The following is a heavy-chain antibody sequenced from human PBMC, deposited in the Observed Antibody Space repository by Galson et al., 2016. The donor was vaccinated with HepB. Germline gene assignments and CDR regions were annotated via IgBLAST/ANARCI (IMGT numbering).Heavy chain of an antibody. Sequence: SLRLSCAASGFTFNDYAMHWVRQGPGKGLEWVSGISWSSGTIDYADSVQGRFTISRDNAKNSLYLHMTSLRPEDTAFYYCVKGKATIDFWGQGTLVIVS. CDR2: ISWSSGTI. CDR3: VKGKATIDF. D-gene: IGHD5-24*01. CDR1: GFTFNDYA. J-gene: IGHJ4*02. V-gene: IGHV3-9*01.